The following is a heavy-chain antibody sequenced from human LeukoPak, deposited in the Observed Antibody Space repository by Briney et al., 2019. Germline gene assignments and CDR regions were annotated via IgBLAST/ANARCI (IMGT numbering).Heavy chain of an antibody. CDR2: IYYSGST. CDR3: ARVGGNYDY. D-gene: IGHD2-15*01. CDR1: GYSISSGYY. J-gene: IGHJ4*02. V-gene: IGHV4-61*01. Sequence: SETLSLTCAVSGYSISSGYYWGWIRQPPGKGLEWIGYIYYSGSTNYNPSLKSRVTISVDTSKNQFSLKLSSVTAADTAVYYCARVGGNYDYWGQGTLVTVSS.